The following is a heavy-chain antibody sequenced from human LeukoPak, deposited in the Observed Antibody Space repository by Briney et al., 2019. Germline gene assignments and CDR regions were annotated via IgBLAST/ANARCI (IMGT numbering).Heavy chain of an antibody. CDR3: ARVLPYDFWSGPSPYYFDY. V-gene: IGHV4-30-4*08. D-gene: IGHD3-3*01. Sequence: SETLSLTCTVSGGSISSGDYYWSWIRQPPGKGLEWIGYIYYSGSIYYNPSLKSRVTISVDTSKNQFPLKLSSVTAADTAVYYCARVLPYDFWSGPSPYYFDYWGQGTLVTVSS. J-gene: IGHJ4*02. CDR1: GGSISSGDYY. CDR2: IYYSGSI.